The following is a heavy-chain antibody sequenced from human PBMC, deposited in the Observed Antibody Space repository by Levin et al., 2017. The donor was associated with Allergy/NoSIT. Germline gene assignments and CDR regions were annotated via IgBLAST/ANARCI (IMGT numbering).Heavy chain of an antibody. J-gene: IGHJ6*02. D-gene: IGHD6-19*01. CDR1: GFTFDDYA. V-gene: IGHV3-9*01. Sequence: GGSLRLSCAASGFTFDDYAMHWVRQAPGKGLEWVSGISWNSGSIGYADSVKGRFTISRDNAKNSLYLQMNSLRAEDTALYYCAKDTVAGIVGYYYGMDVWGQGTTVTVSS. CDR2: ISWNSGSI. CDR3: AKDTVAGIVGYYYGMDV.